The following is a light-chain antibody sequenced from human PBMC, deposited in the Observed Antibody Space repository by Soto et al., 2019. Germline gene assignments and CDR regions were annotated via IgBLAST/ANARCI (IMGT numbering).Light chain of an antibody. CDR2: DVS. V-gene: IGKV1-5*01. CDR3: QQYNSFFYS. Sequence: DIQLTQSPSTLSASIGDRVTNSCRANQSVSRWLAWYQQKPGKAPELLLFDVSRRETGVPARFSGSGSGTEFTLTIIGLQPDDFATHYCQQYNSFFYSFGQGTRL. CDR1: QSVSRW. J-gene: IGKJ2*01.